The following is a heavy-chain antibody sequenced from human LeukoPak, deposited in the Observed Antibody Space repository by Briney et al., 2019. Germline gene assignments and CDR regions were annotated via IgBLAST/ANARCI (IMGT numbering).Heavy chain of an antibody. Sequence: GGSLRLSCTASGFIFSTYWMHWVRQAPGKGLEWVSAISGSGDSTYYADSVKGRFTISRDNSKNTLYLQMNSLRAEDTAVYYCAKDRIAAPAAGERFDPWGQGTLVTVSS. V-gene: IGHV3-23*01. CDR1: GFIFSTYW. CDR2: ISGSGDST. D-gene: IGHD6-13*01. J-gene: IGHJ5*02. CDR3: AKDRIAAPAAGERFDP.